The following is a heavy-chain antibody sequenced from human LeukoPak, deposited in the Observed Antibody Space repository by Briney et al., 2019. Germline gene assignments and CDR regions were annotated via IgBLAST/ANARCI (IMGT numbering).Heavy chain of an antibody. V-gene: IGHV1-8*03. D-gene: IGHD6-13*01. J-gene: IGHJ4*02. CDR1: GYTFTSYD. CDR2: MNPNSGNT. CDR3: ARERRIRLIAAAGHFDY. Sequence: ASVKVSCKASGYTFTSYDINWVRQATGQGLEWMGWMNPNSGNTGYAQKFQGRVTITRNTSISTAYMELSSLRSEDTAVYYCARERRIRLIAAAGHFDYWGQGTLVTVSS.